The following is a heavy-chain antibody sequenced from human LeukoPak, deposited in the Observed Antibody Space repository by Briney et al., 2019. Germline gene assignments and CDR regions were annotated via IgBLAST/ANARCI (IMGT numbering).Heavy chain of an antibody. Sequence: SQTLSLTCAVSGGSISSGGYSWSWIRQPPGKGLEWIGYIYHSGSTYYDPSLKSRVTISVDRSKNQFSLKLSSVTAADTAVYYCARGLRGYYGMDVWGQGTTVTVSS. J-gene: IGHJ6*02. CDR3: ARGLRGYYGMDV. CDR1: GGSISSGGYS. CDR2: IYHSGST. V-gene: IGHV4-30-2*01. D-gene: IGHD3-10*01.